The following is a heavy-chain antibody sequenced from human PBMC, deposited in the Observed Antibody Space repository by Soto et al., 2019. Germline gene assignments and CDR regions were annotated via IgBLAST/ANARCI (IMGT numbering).Heavy chain of an antibody. Sequence: SGPTLVNPTQTLTLTCTFSGFSLSTSGVGVGWIRQPPGKALEWLALIYWDDDKRYSPSLKSRLTITKDTSKNQVVLTMTNMDPVDTATYYCAHSVPLANYDYIWGSYRYNPFDYWGQGTLVTVSS. J-gene: IGHJ4*02. CDR1: GFSLSTSGVG. V-gene: IGHV2-5*02. CDR2: IYWDDDK. D-gene: IGHD3-16*02. CDR3: AHSVPLANYDYIWGSYRYNPFDY.